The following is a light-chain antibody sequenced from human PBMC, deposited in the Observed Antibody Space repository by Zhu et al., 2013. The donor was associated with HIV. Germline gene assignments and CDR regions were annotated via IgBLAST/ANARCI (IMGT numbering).Light chain of an antibody. Sequence: SYVLTQPPSVSVAPGQTAKITCGGNNIGSKGVHWYQQKAGQAPVLVVHDDSDRPSGIPERFSGSNSENTATLTISRVEAGDEADYFCQVWDSSSDRVFGGGTKLTVL. CDR2: DDS. V-gene: IGLV3-21*02. CDR1: NIGSKG. CDR3: QVWDSSSDRV. J-gene: IGLJ3*02.